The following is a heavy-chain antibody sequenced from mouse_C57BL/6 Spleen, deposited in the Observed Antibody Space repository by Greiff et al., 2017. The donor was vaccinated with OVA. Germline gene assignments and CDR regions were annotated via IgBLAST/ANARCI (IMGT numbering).Heavy chain of an antibody. CDR1: GYAFSSYW. D-gene: IGHD2-2*01. CDR3: ARGGVTTGFAY. CDR2: IYPGDGDT. V-gene: IGHV1-80*01. Sequence: QVQLQQSGAELVKPGASVKISCKASGYAFSSYWMNWVKQRPGKGLEWIGQIYPGDGDTNYNGKFKGKATLTADKSSSTAYMQHSSLTSEDSAVYFCARGGVTTGFAYWGQGTLVTVSA. J-gene: IGHJ3*01.